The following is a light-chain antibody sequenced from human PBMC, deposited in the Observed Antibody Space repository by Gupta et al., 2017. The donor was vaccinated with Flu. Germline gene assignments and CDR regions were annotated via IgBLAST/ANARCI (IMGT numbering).Light chain of an antibody. CDR2: GAS. CDR3: QQYCISLYT. Sequence: EIVLTQSPGTLSLSPGERATLSCRASQSVNNNLLTWYQQKPGLAPRLLIYGASSRATGIPDRYAGRGSVTDFTLTISIREPEDIPVYYCQQYCISLYTFGQGTKLEIK. CDR1: QSVNNNL. V-gene: IGKV3-20*01. J-gene: IGKJ2*01.